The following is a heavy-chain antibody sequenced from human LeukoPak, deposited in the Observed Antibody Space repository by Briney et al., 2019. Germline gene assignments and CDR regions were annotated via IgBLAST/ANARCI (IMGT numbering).Heavy chain of an antibody. V-gene: IGHV4-59*01. J-gene: IGHJ4*02. CDR3: ARGVAGYGPYDY. D-gene: IGHD5-12*01. Sequence: PAETLSLTCTVSGDSISTYYWSWIRQPPGKGLEWIGYMYYSGSTNYNPSLKSRVTISLDTPKNQFSLRLNSVTAADTAVYYCARGVAGYGPYDYWGQGTLVTVSS. CDR1: GDSISTYY. CDR2: MYYSGST.